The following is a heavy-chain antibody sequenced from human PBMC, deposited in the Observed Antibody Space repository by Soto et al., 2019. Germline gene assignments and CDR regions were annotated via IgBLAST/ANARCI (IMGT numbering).Heavy chain of an antibody. V-gene: IGHV1-3*01. Sequence: ASVKVSCKASGYTFTSYAMHWVRQAPGQRLEWMGWINAGNGNTKYSQKFQGRVTITRDTSASTAYMELSSLRSEDTAVYYCAREGLGYCSSTSCYAGIHMDVWGKGTTVTVS. CDR1: GYTFTSYA. J-gene: IGHJ6*03. D-gene: IGHD2-2*01. CDR2: INAGNGNT. CDR3: AREGLGYCSSTSCYAGIHMDV.